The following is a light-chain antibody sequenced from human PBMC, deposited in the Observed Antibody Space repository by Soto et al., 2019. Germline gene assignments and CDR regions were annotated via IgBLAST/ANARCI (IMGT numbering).Light chain of an antibody. Sequence: QSVLTQPASVSGSPGQSITISCTGSTSDIGGYNYVSWYQQHPGKAPKLLIYDVSYRPSGISDRFPGSKSGNTASLTISGLQPEDEADYYCSSYGASSTLFGGGTQLTVL. V-gene: IGLV2-14*03. CDR1: TSDIGGYNY. CDR2: DVS. CDR3: SSYGASSTL. J-gene: IGLJ2*01.